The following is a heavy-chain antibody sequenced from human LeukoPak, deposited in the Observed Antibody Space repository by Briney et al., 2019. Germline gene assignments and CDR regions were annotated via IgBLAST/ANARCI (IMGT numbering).Heavy chain of an antibody. V-gene: IGHV1-46*01. D-gene: IGHD6-13*01. CDR1: GYTFTNYY. CDR3: TRDPRAAAGTVFDY. CDR2: INPSGGGT. J-gene: IGHJ4*02. Sequence: ASVKVSCKASGYTFTNYYMHWVRQAPGQGLEWMGIINPSGGGTSYAQKFQGRATMTRDMSTSTIYMELSSLRSEDTAVYYCTRDPRAAAGTVFDYWGQGTLVTVSS.